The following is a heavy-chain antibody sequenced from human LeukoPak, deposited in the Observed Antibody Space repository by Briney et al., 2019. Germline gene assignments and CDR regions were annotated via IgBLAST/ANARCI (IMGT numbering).Heavy chain of an antibody. V-gene: IGHV1-18*01. CDR3: ARGRAATALDY. CDR1: GYTFTSYG. J-gene: IGHJ4*02. D-gene: IGHD6-25*01. CDR2: IRVYNGNT. Sequence: ASVKVSCKASGYTFTSYGISWVPQAPGQGLEWMGRIRVYNGNTNYAQKLQGRVTMATDTSTSTGYVELRSLRSDDSAVYYCARGRAATALDYWGQGTLVTVSS.